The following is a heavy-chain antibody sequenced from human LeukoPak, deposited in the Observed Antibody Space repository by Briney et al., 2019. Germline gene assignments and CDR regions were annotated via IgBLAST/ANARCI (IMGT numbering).Heavy chain of an antibody. CDR3: ARGVTLDY. D-gene: IGHD2-21*02. CDR1: GFTFSTYE. CDR2: FISGDNIM. J-gene: IGHJ4*02. V-gene: IGHV3-48*03. Sequence: GGSLRLSCAASGFTFSTYEMNWVRQAPGKGLEWVSYFISGDNIMFYADSVKGRFIISRDNAKNSLYLQMNSLRAEDTAVYYCARGVTLDYWGQGTLVTVSS.